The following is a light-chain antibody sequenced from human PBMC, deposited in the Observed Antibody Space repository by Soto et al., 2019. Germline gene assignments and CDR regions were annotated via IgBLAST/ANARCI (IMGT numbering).Light chain of an antibody. J-gene: IGKJ1*01. CDR1: QSISGW. V-gene: IGKV1-5*03. Sequence: DIQMTQSPSTLSASVGDRVTITCRASQSISGWLAWYQQKPGRAPNLLIYKASSLESGVPSRFSGSGSGTEFTFTISILQPDDFATYYCQQYNSYPWTFGQGTKMEI. CDR3: QQYNSYPWT. CDR2: KAS.